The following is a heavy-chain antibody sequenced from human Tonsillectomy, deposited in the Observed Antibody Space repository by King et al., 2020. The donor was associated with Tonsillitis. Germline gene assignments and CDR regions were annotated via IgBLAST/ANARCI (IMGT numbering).Heavy chain of an antibody. D-gene: IGHD3-10*01. J-gene: IGHJ3*02. CDR1: GFTFSSYA. CDR2: ISGGGIST. V-gene: IGHV3-23*04. CDR3: AKDGFGCGELPIDAFDI. Sequence: VQLVESGGGLVQPGGSLSLSCAASGFTFSSYAMSWVRQAPGRGLEWVSVISGGGISTYYADSVKGRFAISRANSRNTLYLQMNSLRAEGTAVYYGAKDGFGCGELPIDAFDIWGQGTMVTVSS.